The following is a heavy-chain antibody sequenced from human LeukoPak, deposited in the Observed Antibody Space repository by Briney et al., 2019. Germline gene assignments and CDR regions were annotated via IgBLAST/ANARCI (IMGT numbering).Heavy chain of an antibody. V-gene: IGHV4-31*03. J-gene: IGHJ4*02. CDR1: GGSISSGGYY. Sequence: SQTLSLTCTVSGGSISSGGYYWSWIRQHPGKGLEWIGYIYYSGSTYYNPSLKSRVTISVDMSKNQFSLKLSSVTAADTAVYYCARGEEEGFGELSFDYWGQGTLVTVSS. CDR3: ARGEEEGFGELSFDY. D-gene: IGHD3-10*01. CDR2: IYYSGST.